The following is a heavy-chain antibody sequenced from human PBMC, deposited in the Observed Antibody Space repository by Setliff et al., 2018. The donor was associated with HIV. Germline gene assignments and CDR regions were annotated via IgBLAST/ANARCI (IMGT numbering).Heavy chain of an antibody. D-gene: IGHD6-25*01. CDR3: ARDRLNVYSSGWGVGY. Sequence: ASVKVSCKASNYTLINYGVSWVRQAPGQGLEWMGWIGSYSGYTIYAQKFQDRLTMTTDTSTTTASMELRSLRSDDTAVYYCARDRLNVYSSGWGVGYWGQGTLVTVSS. CDR1: NYTLINYG. J-gene: IGHJ4*02. CDR2: IGSYSGYT. V-gene: IGHV1-18*01.